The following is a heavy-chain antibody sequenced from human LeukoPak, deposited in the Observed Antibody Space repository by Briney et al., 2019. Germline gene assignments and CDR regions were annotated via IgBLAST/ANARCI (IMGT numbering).Heavy chain of an antibody. J-gene: IGHJ4*02. CDR1: GFTFSSYA. CDR3: ARSRYSGSSMEY. D-gene: IGHD1-26*01. CDR2: ISGSGGST. Sequence: GGSLRLSCAASGFTFSSYAMSWVRQAPGKGLEWVSAISGSGGSTYYAHSVKGRFTISRDNSKNTLYLQMNSLRAEDTAVYYCARSRYSGSSMEYWGQGSLVTVSA. V-gene: IGHV3-23*01.